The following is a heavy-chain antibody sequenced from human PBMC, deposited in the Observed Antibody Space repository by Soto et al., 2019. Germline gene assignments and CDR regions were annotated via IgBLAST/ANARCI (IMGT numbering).Heavy chain of an antibody. CDR2: IYYSGST. J-gene: IGHJ4*02. D-gene: IGHD6-13*01. CDR3: ARVSSSWGIVNYFDY. Sequence: PSETLSLTCTVSGGSVSSGSYYWSWIRQPPGKGLECIGYIYYSGSTNYNPSLKSRVTISVDTSKNQFSLKLSSVTAADTAVYYCARVSSSWGIVNYFDYWGQGTLVTVS. CDR1: GGSVSSGSYY. V-gene: IGHV4-61*01.